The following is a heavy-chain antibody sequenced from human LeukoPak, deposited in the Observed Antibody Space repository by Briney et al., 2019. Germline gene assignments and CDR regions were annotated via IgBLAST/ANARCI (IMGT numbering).Heavy chain of an antibody. CDR2: ISYDGSNK. CDR1: GFTFSSYG. D-gene: IGHD6-25*01. Sequence: GRSLRLSCAASGFTFSSYGMHWVRQAPGKGLEWVAVISYDGSNKYYADSVKGRFTISRDNSKNTLYLQMNSLRAEDTAVYYCANSLAAYYYYGMDVWGQGTTVTVSS. J-gene: IGHJ6*02. CDR3: ANSLAAYYYYGMDV. V-gene: IGHV3-30*18.